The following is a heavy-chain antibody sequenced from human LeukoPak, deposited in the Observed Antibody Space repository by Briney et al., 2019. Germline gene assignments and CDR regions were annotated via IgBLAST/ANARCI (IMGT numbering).Heavy chain of an antibody. CDR1: GGSFSSYY. D-gene: IGHD6-19*01. CDR2: ISDSGST. CDR3: ARTRYSSGWFFDY. V-gene: IGHV4-59*01. Sequence: SETLSLTCAVYGGSFSSYYWSWIRQPPGKGLEWTGYISDSGSTNYSPSLKSRLTISVDTSKNQFSLRLTSVTAADTAVYYCARTRYSSGWFFDYWGQGTLVTVSS. J-gene: IGHJ4*02.